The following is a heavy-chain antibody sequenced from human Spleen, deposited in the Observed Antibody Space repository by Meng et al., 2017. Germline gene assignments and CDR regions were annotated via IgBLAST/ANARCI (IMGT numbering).Heavy chain of an antibody. J-gene: IGHJ4*02. Sequence: GGSLRLSCAASGFTLSSSGMHWVRQDPGKGLVWVSRINTDGSTTSYADSVKGRFTISRDNAKNTLYLQMNSLRAEDTAVYYCARDLGGIFAYWGQGALVTVSS. CDR1: GFTLSSSG. V-gene: IGHV3-74*01. CDR2: INTDGSTT. CDR3: ARDLGGIFAY. D-gene: IGHD6-13*01.